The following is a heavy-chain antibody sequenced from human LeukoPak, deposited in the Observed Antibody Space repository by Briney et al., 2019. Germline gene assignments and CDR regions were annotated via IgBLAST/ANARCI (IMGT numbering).Heavy chain of an antibody. CDR1: GGTFSSYT. V-gene: IGHV1-69*02. CDR3: AKDGVVVVATSVHYYYYGMDV. Sequence: ASVKVSCKASGGTFSSYTISWVRQAPGQGLEWMGRIIPILNITDYAQNFQGRVTLTADKSTSTAYMELSTLRSEDTAVYYCAKDGVVVVATSVHYYYYGMDVWGQGTTVTVSS. J-gene: IGHJ6*02. CDR2: IIPILNIT. D-gene: IGHD2-2*01.